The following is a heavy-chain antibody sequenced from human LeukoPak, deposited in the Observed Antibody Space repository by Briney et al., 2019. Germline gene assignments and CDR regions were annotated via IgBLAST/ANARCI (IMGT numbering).Heavy chain of an antibody. CDR2: ISSSGDLT. Sequence: GGSLRLSCAASGFTFSTYAMSWVRQAPGKGLEWVSAISSSGDLTYYADSVKGRFTISKDNSKNSLYLQMNGLRAEDTALYYCAKDVYSGYDGDALDIWGQGTMVTVSS. J-gene: IGHJ3*02. CDR1: GFTFSTYA. D-gene: IGHD5-12*01. V-gene: IGHV3-23*01. CDR3: AKDVYSGYDGDALDI.